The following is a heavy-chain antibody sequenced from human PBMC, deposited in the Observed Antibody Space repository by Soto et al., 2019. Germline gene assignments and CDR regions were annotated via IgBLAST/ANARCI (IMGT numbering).Heavy chain of an antibody. CDR3: ARPREAGKYYYGVDV. CDR2: IYPGDSDT. D-gene: IGHD6-19*01. Sequence: PGESLKLSCKGSGYSFTSYWIGWVRQMPGKGLEWMGIIYPGDSDTRYSPSLQGQVTISADKSISTAYLQWSSLKASDTAMYYCARPREAGKYYYGVDVWGQGTTVTVSS. CDR1: GYSFTSYW. V-gene: IGHV5-51*01. J-gene: IGHJ6*02.